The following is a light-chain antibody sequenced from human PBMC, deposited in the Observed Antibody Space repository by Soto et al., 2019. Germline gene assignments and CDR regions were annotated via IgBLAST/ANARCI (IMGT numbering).Light chain of an antibody. CDR2: RNN. V-gene: IGLV1-47*01. J-gene: IGLJ3*02. CDR1: SSNIGSNY. CDR3: AAWDDSLSGRV. Sequence: QSVLTQPPSASGTPGQRVTISCSASSSNIGSNYVYWYQQLPGTAPKLLIYRNNQRPSGVPDRFSCSKSGTSASLAISGLRSEDEADYYCAAWDDSLSGRVFGGGTKVTVL.